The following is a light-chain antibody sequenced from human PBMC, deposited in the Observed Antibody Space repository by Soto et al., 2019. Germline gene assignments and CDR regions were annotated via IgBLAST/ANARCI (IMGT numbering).Light chain of an antibody. Sequence: QSVLTQPPSASGTPGQRVTISCSGSSSNIGGNIVNWYQQLPGTAPKLLIFGNDQRPSWVPDRFSGSKSGTSASLAISGLQSEDEANYDCAAWDDSLNGVVFGGGTKLTVL. V-gene: IGLV1-44*01. CDR2: GND. CDR3: AAWDDSLNGVV. CDR1: SSNIGGNI. J-gene: IGLJ2*01.